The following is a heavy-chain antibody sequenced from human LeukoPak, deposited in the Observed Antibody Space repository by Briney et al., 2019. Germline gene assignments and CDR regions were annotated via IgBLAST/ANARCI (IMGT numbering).Heavy chain of an antibody. CDR1: GASVSSGSYY. J-gene: IGHJ4*02. CDR2: IYYSGST. D-gene: IGHD5-18*01. CDR3: ARGSRGYTYG. V-gene: IGHV4-61*01. Sequence: SETLSLTCTVSGASVSSGSYYWSWIRQPPGTGLEWIGYIYYSGSTNYNPSLKSRVTRSVDTSKNQFSLKLSSVTAADTAVYYCARGSRGYTYGWGQGTLVTVSS.